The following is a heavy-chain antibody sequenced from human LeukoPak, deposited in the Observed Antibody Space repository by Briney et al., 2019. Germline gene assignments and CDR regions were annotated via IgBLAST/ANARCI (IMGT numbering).Heavy chain of an antibody. Sequence: GASVKVSCKASGYTFTGYYMHWVRQAPGQGLEWMGWINPNSGGTNYAQKFQGRVTMTRDTSISTAYMELSRLRSDDTAVYYCARGGSRITMVRGVTRGYYFGYWGQGTLVTVSS. CDR2: INPNSGGT. D-gene: IGHD3-10*01. CDR1: GYTFTGYY. J-gene: IGHJ4*02. V-gene: IGHV1-2*02. CDR3: ARGGSRITMVRGVTRGYYFGY.